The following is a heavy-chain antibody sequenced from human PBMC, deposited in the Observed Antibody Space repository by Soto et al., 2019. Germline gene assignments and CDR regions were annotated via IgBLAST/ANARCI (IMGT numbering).Heavy chain of an antibody. CDR1: GFTFSMHS. CDR2: ISRDGRST. V-gene: IGHV3-64D*08. CDR3: AKGRSYYYYYGVDV. Sequence: PGGSLRLSCSASGFTFSMHSMHWVRQTPGKALEYVSAISRDGRSTFYADSVKGRFTISRDNSKNTLYLRMNSLRAEDTALYYCAKGRSYYYYYGVDVWGQGTTVTVSS. J-gene: IGHJ6*02.